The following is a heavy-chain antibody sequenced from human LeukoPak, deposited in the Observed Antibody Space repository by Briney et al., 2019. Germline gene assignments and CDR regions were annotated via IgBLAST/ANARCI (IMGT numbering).Heavy chain of an antibody. CDR2: IKEGGSEK. D-gene: IGHD2-21*01. CDR3: ARNVWSWFDP. Sequence: PGGSLRLSCAASGFTFSSYWMSWVRQAPGKGLEWVANIKEGGSEKNFVDSVKGRFTISRDNAKNSLYLQMNSLRAEDTAVYYCARNVWSWFDPWGQGTLVTVSS. J-gene: IGHJ5*02. V-gene: IGHV3-7*04. CDR1: GFTFSSYW.